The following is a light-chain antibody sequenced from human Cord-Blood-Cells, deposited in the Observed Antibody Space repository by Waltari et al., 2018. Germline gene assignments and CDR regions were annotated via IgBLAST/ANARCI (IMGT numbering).Light chain of an antibody. V-gene: IGLV2-11*01. CDR3: CSYAGSYTWV. Sequence: QSALTQPRPVSGSPGQSVTISCTGTSSDAGGYNCVSWYQQHPGKAPKLMIYDVSKRPSGVPDRFSGSKSGNTASLTISGLQAEDEADYYCCSYAGSYTWVFGGGTKLTVL. J-gene: IGLJ3*02. CDR1: SSDAGGYNC. CDR2: DVS.